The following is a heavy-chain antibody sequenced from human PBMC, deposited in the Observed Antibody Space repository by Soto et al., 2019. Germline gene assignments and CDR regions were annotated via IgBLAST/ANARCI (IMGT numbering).Heavy chain of an antibody. D-gene: IGHD6-13*01. Sequence: GGSLRLSCAASGFTFSSYSMNWVRQAPGKGLEWVSYISSSSSTIYYADSVKGRFTISRDNAKNSLYLQMNSLRDEDTAVYYCARENHLRIAGNYYYYYGMDVWSQGTTVTVSS. J-gene: IGHJ6*02. CDR3: ARENHLRIAGNYYYYYGMDV. V-gene: IGHV3-48*02. CDR1: GFTFSSYS. CDR2: ISSSSSTI.